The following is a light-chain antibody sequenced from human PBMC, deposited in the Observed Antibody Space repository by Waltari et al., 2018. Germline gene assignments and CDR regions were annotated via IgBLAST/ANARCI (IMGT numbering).Light chain of an antibody. J-gene: IGKJ2*01. CDR1: QSFLYSSNNKNY. CDR2: WAS. CDR3: QQYYSTPPYN. V-gene: IGKV4-1*01. Sequence: DIVMTQSPDSLAVSLGERAPINCKSSQSFLYSSNNKNYLAWYQQTPGQPPKLLIYWASTRESGVPDRFSGSGSGTDFTLTISSLQAEDVAVYYCQQYYSTPPYNFGQGTKLEI.